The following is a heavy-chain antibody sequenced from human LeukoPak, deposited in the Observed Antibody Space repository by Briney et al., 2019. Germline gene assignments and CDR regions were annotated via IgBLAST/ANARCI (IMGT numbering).Heavy chain of an antibody. CDR2: IYTSGST. J-gene: IGHJ4*02. V-gene: IGHV4-61*02. CDR1: GGSISSGSYY. CDR3: ARDLRPGYCSSTSCYSRGELDY. Sequence: TSQTLSLTCTVSGGSISSGSYYWSWIRQPAGKGLERIGRIYTSGSTNYNPSLKSRVTISVDTSKNQFSLKLSSVTAADTAVYYCARDLRPGYCSSTSCYSRGELDYWGQGTLVTVSS. D-gene: IGHD2-2*03.